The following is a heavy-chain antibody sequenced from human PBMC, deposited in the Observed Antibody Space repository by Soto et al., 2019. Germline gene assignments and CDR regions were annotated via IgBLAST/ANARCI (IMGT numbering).Heavy chain of an antibody. Sequence: QVQLQESGPGLVKPSQTLSLTCTVSGGSISSGGYYWSWIRQHPGKGLEWIGYIYYSGSTYYNPSLKSRVTISVDTSKNQFSLKLSSVTAADTAVYYCARDNLGRGYCSGGSCSVFDYWGQGTLVTVSS. D-gene: IGHD2-15*01. CDR1: GGSISSGGYY. CDR3: ARDNLGRGYCSGGSCSVFDY. CDR2: IYYSGST. J-gene: IGHJ4*02. V-gene: IGHV4-31*03.